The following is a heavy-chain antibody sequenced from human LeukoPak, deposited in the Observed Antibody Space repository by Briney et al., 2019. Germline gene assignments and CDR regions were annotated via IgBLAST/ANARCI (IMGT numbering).Heavy chain of an antibody. CDR2: IYHSGST. CDR3: ARRAGRSSWYRYFDY. D-gene: IGHD6-13*01. CDR1: GGSISSSNW. J-gene: IGHJ4*02. V-gene: IGHV4-4*02. Sequence: SETLSLTCAVSGGSISSSNWWSWVRQPPGKGLEWIGEIYHSGSTNYNPSLKSRVTISVDKSKNQFSLKLSSVTAADTAVYYCARRAGRSSWYRYFDYWGQGTLVTVSS.